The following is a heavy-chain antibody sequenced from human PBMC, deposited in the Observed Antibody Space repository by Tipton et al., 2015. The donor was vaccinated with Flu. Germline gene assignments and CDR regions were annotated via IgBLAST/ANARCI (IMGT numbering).Heavy chain of an antibody. CDR3: ARLTTVTTWSPWFDP. CDR2: IYYSGST. CDR1: GGSVSSGSYY. V-gene: IGHV4-61*01. D-gene: IGHD4-17*01. J-gene: IGHJ5*02. Sequence: TLSLTCTVSGGSVSSGSYYWSWIRQPPGKGLEWIGYIYYSGSTNYNPSLKSRVTISVDTSKNQFSLKLSSVTAADTAVYYCARLTTVTTWSPWFDPWGQGTLVTVSS.